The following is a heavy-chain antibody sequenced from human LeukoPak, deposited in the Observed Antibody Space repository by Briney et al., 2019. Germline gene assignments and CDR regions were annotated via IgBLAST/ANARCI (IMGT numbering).Heavy chain of an antibody. CDR3: ARRGDFYASGSYYGGWFGP. CDR2: MNPNSGIT. V-gene: IGHV1-8*01. CDR1: GYTFISFD. D-gene: IGHD3-10*01. J-gene: IGHJ5*02. Sequence: ASVKVSCKTSGYTFISFDINWVRQATGQGLEWMGWMNPNSGITHYAQKFQGRVTMTRNTSITTAYLELSSLTSEDTAVYYCARRGDFYASGSYYGGWFGPWGQGVLVTVSS.